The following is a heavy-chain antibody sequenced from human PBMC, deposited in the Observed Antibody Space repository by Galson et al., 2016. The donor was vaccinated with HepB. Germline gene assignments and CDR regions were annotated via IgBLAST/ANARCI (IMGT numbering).Heavy chain of an antibody. V-gene: IGHV3-30*03. Sequence: SLRLSCAASGFTFSTYGMHWVRQPPGKGLEWVAVISNDGRNKNYAESVKGRFTISRDNSKDTLYLQMNSLRSEDTAVYYCARDLSSGWLGDYWGQGTLVSVSS. CDR1: GFTFSTYG. CDR2: ISNDGRNK. J-gene: IGHJ4*02. D-gene: IGHD6-19*01. CDR3: ARDLSSGWLGDY.